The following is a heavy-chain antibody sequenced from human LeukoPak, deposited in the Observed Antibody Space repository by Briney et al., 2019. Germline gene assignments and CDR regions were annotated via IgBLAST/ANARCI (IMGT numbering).Heavy chain of an antibody. CDR1: GYTSTGYY. J-gene: IGHJ5*02. CDR3: ARGLQDFWSGYYDYWFDP. V-gene: IGHV1-2*02. CDR2: INPNSGGT. Sequence: ASVKVSCKASGYTSTGYYMHWVRQAPGQGLEWLGWINPNSGGTNYAQKFQGRVTMTRDTSISTAYMELSRLRSDDTAVYYCARGLQDFWSGYYDYWFDPWGQGTLVTVSS. D-gene: IGHD3-3*01.